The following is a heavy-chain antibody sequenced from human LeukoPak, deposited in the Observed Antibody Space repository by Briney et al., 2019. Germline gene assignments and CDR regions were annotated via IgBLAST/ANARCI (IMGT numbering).Heavy chain of an antibody. Sequence: SGTLSLTCTVSGGTISGDYWSWIRQPPGKGLEWIGYIYYSGSTNYNPSLKSRVTISVDTSKNQFSLKLSSVTAADTAVYYCASPQGPWGQGTLVTVSS. CDR2: IYYSGST. CDR1: GGTISGDY. CDR3: ASPQGP. V-gene: IGHV4-59*08. J-gene: IGHJ5*02.